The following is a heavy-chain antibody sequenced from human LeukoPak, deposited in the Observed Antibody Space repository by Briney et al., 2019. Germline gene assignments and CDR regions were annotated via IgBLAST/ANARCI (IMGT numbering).Heavy chain of an antibody. J-gene: IGHJ4*02. Sequence: PSETLSLTCAVYGGSFSGYYWSWIRQPPGEGLEWIGEINHSGSTNYNPSLKSRVTISVDTSKNQFSLKLSSVTAADTAVYYCARVARCTSCFDVDYWGQGTLVTVSS. CDR1: GGSFSGYY. V-gene: IGHV4-34*01. CDR2: INHSGST. CDR3: ARVARCTSCFDVDY. D-gene: IGHD2-2*01.